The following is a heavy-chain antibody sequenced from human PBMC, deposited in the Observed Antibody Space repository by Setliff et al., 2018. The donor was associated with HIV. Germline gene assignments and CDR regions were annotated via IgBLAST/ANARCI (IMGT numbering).Heavy chain of an antibody. V-gene: IGHV4-39*01. CDR3: ARGQGCGGGCHYAFET. J-gene: IGHJ3*02. CDR1: GISIFSSSYY. D-gene: IGHD2-21*02. Sequence: PSETLSLTCTVSGISIFSSSYYYNWIRQPPGQGLEWIGSIYYSGSTSYNPSLKSRATISVDMSKNQFSLNLNSVTAADTAVYYCARGQGCGGGCHYAFETWGQGTMVTVSS. CDR2: IYYSGST.